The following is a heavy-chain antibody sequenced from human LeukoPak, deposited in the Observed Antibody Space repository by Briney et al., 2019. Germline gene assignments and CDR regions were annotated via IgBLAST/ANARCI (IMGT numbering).Heavy chain of an antibody. CDR1: GFTFGDYA. D-gene: IGHD3-22*01. Sequence: GGSLRLSCTASGFTFGDYAMSWVRQAPGKGLEWVGFIRSKAYGGTTEYAASVKGRFTISRDDSKSIAYLQMNSLKASDTAMYYCARHFKGMGSGYYPDYWGQGTLVTVSS. J-gene: IGHJ4*02. V-gene: IGHV3-49*04. CDR3: ARHFKGMGSGYYPDY. CDR2: IRSKAYGGTT.